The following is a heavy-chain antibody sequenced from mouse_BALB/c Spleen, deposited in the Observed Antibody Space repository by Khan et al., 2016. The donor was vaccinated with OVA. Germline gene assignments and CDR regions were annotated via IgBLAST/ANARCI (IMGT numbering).Heavy chain of an antibody. CDR3: TRGAPGFAY. J-gene: IGHJ3*01. CDR1: GYTFTNYY. CDR2: INPSTGGA. Sequence: QVQLQQSGAELVKPGASVKLSCKASGYTFTNYYMYWVKQRPGQGLEWIGEINPSTGGANFNEKFKSKATLTVDKSSSTAYMQLSSLTSEDSAVLYCTRGAPGFAYWGQGTLVTVSA. V-gene: IGHV1S81*02.